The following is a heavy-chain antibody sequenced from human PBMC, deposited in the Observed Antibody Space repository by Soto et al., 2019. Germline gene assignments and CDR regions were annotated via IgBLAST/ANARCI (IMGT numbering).Heavy chain of an antibody. V-gene: IGHV3-9*01. Sequence: GGSLRLSCAASGFTFDDYAMHWVRQAPGKGLEWVSGISWNSGSIGYADSVKGRFTISRDNAKNSLYLQMNSLRAEDTALYYCAKDMWFGELLFDAFDIWGQGTMVTVSS. J-gene: IGHJ3*02. CDR3: AKDMWFGELLFDAFDI. CDR1: GFTFDDYA. D-gene: IGHD3-10*01. CDR2: ISWNSGSI.